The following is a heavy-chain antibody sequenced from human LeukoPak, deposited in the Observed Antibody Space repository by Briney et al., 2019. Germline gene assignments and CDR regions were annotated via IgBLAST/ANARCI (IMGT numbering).Heavy chain of an antibody. CDR2: ISGSGGST. D-gene: IGHD3-3*01. Sequence: PGGTLRLSCAASGFTFSSYGMSWVRQAPGKGLEWVSAISGSGGSTYYADSVKGRFTISRDNSKNTLYLQMNSLRAEDTAVYYCAKGMFLEWLLFDYWGQGTLVTVSS. V-gene: IGHV3-23*01. CDR1: GFTFSSYG. CDR3: AKGMFLEWLLFDY. J-gene: IGHJ4*02.